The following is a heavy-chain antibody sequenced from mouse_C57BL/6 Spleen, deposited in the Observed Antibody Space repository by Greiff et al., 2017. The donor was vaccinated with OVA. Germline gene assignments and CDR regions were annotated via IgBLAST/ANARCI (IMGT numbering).Heavy chain of an antibody. CDR2: IYPGDGDT. V-gene: IGHV1-80*01. CDR3: ARGFSYYGSYYAMDD. J-gene: IGHJ4*01. CDR1: GYAFSSYW. D-gene: IGHD1-1*01. Sequence: QVQLQQSGAELVKPGASVKISCKASGYAFSSYWMNWVKQRPGKGLEWIGQIYPGDGDTNYNGKFKGKATLTADKSSSTAYMQLSSLTAEDSAVYFCARGFSYYGSYYAMDDWGQGTSVTVSS.